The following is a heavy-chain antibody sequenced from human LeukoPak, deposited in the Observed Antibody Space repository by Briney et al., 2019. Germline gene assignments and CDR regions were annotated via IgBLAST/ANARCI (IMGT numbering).Heavy chain of an antibody. CDR1: GGTLSSYA. CDR3: ARGPPARNNDY. V-gene: IGHV1-69*06. Sequence: SVKVSCKASGGTLSSYAISWVRQAPGQGLEWMGGIIPIFGTANYAQKFQGRVTITADKSTSTAYMELSSLRSEDTAVYYCARGPPARNNDYWGQGTLVTVSS. J-gene: IGHJ4*02. CDR2: IIPIFGTA. D-gene: IGHD6-6*01.